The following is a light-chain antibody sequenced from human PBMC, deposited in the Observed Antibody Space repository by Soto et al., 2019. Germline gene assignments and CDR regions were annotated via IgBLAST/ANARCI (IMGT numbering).Light chain of an antibody. CDR1: SSDVGGYNY. J-gene: IGLJ1*01. V-gene: IGLV2-11*01. CDR3: CSYAGRYHYV. Sequence: QSVLTQPRSVSGSPGQSVTISCTGASSDVGGYNYVSWYQQHPGKAPKLMIYDVSKRPSGVPDRFSGSKSGNTASLTISGLQTEDEADYYCCSYAGRYHYVFGTGTKVTV. CDR2: DVS.